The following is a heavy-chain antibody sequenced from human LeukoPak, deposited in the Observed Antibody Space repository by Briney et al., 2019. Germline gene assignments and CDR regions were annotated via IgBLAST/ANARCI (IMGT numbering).Heavy chain of an antibody. V-gene: IGHV4-59*01. CDR1: GGSISSYY. J-gene: IGHJ5*02. Sequence: PSETLSLTCTVSGGSISSYYWSWIRQPPGKGLEWIGYIYYSGSTNYNPSLKSRVTISVDTSKNQFSLKLSSVTAADTAVYYCARLATGTTFRFDPWRQGTLVTVSS. CDR3: ARLATGTTFRFDP. CDR2: IYYSGST. D-gene: IGHD1-1*01.